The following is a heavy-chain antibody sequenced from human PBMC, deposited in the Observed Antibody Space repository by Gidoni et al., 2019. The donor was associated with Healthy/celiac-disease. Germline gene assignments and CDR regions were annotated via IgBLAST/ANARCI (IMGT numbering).Heavy chain of an antibody. Sequence: AVYGGSFSGYYWSWIRQPPGKGLEWIGEINHSGSTNYNPSLKSRVTISVDTSKNHFSLRLSSVTAADTAVYYCARGSLLYDFWSGYYAHYFDYWGQGTLVTVSA. J-gene: IGHJ4*02. D-gene: IGHD3-3*01. CDR3: ARGSLLYDFWSGYYAHYFDY. CDR1: GGSFSGYY. V-gene: IGHV4-34*01. CDR2: INHSGST.